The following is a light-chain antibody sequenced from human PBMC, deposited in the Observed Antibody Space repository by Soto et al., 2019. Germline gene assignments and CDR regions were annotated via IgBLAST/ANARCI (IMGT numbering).Light chain of an antibody. Sequence: EIVMTQSPATLSVSPGERATLSCRASQSVRSNLAWYQQKPGQAPRLLIYGASTRATGIPARFSGSGSGTESTFTISSLQSEDFAVYYCLQYNNWVPTFGQGTKVEIK. J-gene: IGKJ1*01. CDR3: LQYNNWVPT. V-gene: IGKV3-15*01. CDR2: GAS. CDR1: QSVRSN.